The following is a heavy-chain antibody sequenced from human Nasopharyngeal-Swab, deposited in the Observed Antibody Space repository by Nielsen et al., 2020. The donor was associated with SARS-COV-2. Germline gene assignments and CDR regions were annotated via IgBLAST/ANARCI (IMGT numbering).Heavy chain of an antibody. CDR1: GGSFSGYY. D-gene: IGHD3-3*01. CDR3: ARGPPYYDFWSGYWGRVWFDP. J-gene: IGHJ5*02. V-gene: IGHV4-34*01. Sequence: SETLSLTCTVYGGSFSGYYWSWIRQPPGKGLEWIGGISHSGSTNYNPSLKSRVTISVDTSKNQFSLKLSSVTAADTAVYYCARGPPYYDFWSGYWGRVWFDPWGQGTLVTVSS. CDR2: ISHSGST.